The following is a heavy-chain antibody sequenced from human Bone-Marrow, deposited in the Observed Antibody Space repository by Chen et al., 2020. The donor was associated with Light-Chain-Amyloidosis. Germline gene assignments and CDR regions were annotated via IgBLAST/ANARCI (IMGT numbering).Heavy chain of an antibody. V-gene: IGHV3-9*01. CDR3: TQDGVPGGADF. CDR1: GFTYKKWA. D-gene: IGHD1-1*01. Sequence: EVQMVESGGALVQPGRSLRLSCVTSGFTYKKWAIHWVRQAPGKGLEWVSGFDYNSGRKDYADSVRGRFTVSSDSSKNSLFLEMNSLRVEDTALYYCTQDGVPGGADFWGPGTMVTVSS. J-gene: IGHJ4*02. CDR2: FDYNSGRK.